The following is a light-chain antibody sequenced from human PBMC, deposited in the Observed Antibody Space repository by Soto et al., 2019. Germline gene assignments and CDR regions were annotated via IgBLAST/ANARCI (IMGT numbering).Light chain of an antibody. CDR3: QQTYSIPIT. Sequence: DIRMTQSPSTLSASVGDRVTITCRASQTIYTYLHWYQHQPGKAPKLLIYATSSLQTGVPSRFSGSGSGTDFSLTISSLQPEDFAIYYCQQTYSIPITFGQGTRLEIK. CDR2: ATS. V-gene: IGKV1-39*01. CDR1: QTIYTY. J-gene: IGKJ5*01.